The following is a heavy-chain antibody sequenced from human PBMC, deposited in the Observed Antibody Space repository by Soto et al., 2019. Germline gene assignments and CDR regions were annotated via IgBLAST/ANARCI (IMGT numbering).Heavy chain of an antibody. Sequence: QVQLVQSGAEVKKPGASVKVSCKASGYTFTSYYMHWVRLAPGQGLGWMGIINPDGGGTSYAQQFQGRVIMTRDTSTSTVYMEMSSLRSDDTAVYYCAVGGNYLSMDVWGQGTTVTVSS. J-gene: IGHJ6*02. V-gene: IGHV1-46*01. CDR2: INPDGGGT. D-gene: IGHD4-4*01. CDR3: AVGGNYLSMDV. CDR1: GYTFTSYY.